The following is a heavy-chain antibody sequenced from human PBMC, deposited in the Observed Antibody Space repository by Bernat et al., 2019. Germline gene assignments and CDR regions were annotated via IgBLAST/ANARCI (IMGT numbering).Heavy chain of an antibody. CDR2: ISGSGGST. V-gene: IGHV3-23*01. CDR3: AKPPFGVVNG. D-gene: IGHD3-3*01. J-gene: IGHJ4*02. CDR1: GFTFSSYS. Sequence: VQLLESGGGLVHPGGSLRLSCAASGFTFSSYSMSLVRQGPGKGLEWVSAISGSGGSTYYADSVKGRFTISRDNSKNTLYMQMNSLRAEDTDVYYCAKPPFGVVNGWGQGTLVTVSS.